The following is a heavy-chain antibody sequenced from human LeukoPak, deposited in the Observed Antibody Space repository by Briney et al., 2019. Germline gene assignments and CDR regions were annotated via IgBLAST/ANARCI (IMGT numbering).Heavy chain of an antibody. J-gene: IGHJ6*03. Sequence: GGSLRLSCAASGFTFSNAWMTWVRHLPGKGPEWVANIRQDESERYFADSVKGRFTISRDNAKKSVYLHMSSLRAEDTALYYCARLSAYYYGSYFYYYMDVWGKGTTVTVSS. CDR2: IRQDESER. V-gene: IGHV3-7*01. D-gene: IGHD3-10*01. CDR1: GFTFSNAW. CDR3: ARLSAYYYGSYFYYYMDV.